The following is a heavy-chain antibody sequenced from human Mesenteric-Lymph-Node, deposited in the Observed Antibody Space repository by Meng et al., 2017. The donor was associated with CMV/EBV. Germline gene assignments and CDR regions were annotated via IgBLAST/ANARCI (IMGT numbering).Heavy chain of an antibody. D-gene: IGHD3-9*01. J-gene: IGHJ4*02. CDR3: ARGSSYDILTGYFDY. V-gene: IGHV4-34*01. CDR2: INHSGST. CDR1: GGSFSGYY. Sequence: QVQLHHWGAGLLNPSQTLSVTCAVYGGSFSGYYWNWIRQSPEKGLEWIGEINHSGSTTYNPSFTSRIIISVDTSTNQISLNMSSVTAADTAVYYCARGSSYDILTGYFDYWGQGALVTVSS.